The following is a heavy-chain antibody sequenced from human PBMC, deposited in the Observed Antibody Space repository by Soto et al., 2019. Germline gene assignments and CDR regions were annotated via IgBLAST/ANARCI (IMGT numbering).Heavy chain of an antibody. Sequence: GESLKTHCKGSGYTFTNYWIGRVPQMPGKGLEWMGIIYPGDSDTKYNPSFQGQVTISADKSITTTYLQWSSLKASDTAIYYCAASIFYYGMDVWGQGTTVTVSS. CDR3: AASIFYYGMDV. J-gene: IGHJ6*02. V-gene: IGHV5-51*01. CDR1: GYTFTNYW. CDR2: IYPGDSDT.